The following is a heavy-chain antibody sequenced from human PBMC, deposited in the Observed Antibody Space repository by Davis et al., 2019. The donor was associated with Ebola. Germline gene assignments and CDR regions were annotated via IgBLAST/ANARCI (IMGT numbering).Heavy chain of an antibody. J-gene: IGHJ4*02. CDR2: IKQRGSEK. CDR3: AKSGWGAYGYGAKSD. V-gene: IGHV3-7*01. CDR1: GFTFSDYW. D-gene: IGHD5-12*01. Sequence: GESLKISCVASGFTFSDYWMSWVRQAPGKGLEWVANIKQRGSEKYYADSVKGRFTIFRDNAKTSLYLQMNSLRVEDTAVYFCAKSGWGAYGYGAKSDWGQGTLVTVSS.